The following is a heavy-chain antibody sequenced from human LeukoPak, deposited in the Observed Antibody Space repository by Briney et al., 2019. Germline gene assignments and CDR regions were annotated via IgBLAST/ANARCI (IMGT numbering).Heavy chain of an antibody. CDR2: IRSKAYGGTT. D-gene: IGHD3-10*01. J-gene: IGHJ4*02. Sequence: LSLTCTVSGYSISSGYYWGWIRQAPGKGLEWVGFIRSKAYGGTTEYAASVKGRFAISRDDSKSIAYLQMNSLKTEDTAVYYCTRGRITMVRGVIKDYWGQGTLVTVSS. CDR1: GYSISSGYY. CDR3: TRGRITMVRGVIKDY. V-gene: IGHV3-49*03.